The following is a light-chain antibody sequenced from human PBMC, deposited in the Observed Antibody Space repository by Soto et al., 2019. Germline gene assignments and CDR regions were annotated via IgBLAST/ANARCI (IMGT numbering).Light chain of an antibody. Sequence: TQSQATLSVSQGERATLSCRASQSVRSNLAWYQQKPGQSPRLLIYGASTRATGIPARFSGSGSGTDFTLTISSLEPDDFAVYYCQQRSNWPTFGGGTKVDNK. CDR2: GAS. V-gene: IGKV3-11*01. CDR1: QSVRSN. J-gene: IGKJ4*01. CDR3: QQRSNWPT.